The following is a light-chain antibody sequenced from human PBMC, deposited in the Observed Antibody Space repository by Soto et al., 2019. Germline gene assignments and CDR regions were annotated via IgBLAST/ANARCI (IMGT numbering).Light chain of an antibody. CDR1: QSVADNH. CDR3: HHYTRSPIFT. Sequence: EVVLTQSPGTLSFSAGERATLSCRASQSVADNHLAWYQQKPGQAPRLLIYDASTRAAGIPDRFSGSGSGTDFTLTISRLEPEDFGVYFCHHYTRSPIFTFGPGTPVD. J-gene: IGKJ3*01. CDR2: DAS. V-gene: IGKV3-20*01.